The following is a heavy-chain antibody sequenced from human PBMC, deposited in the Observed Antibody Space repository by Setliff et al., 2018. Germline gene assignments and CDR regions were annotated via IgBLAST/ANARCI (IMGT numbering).Heavy chain of an antibody. Sequence: GGSLRLSCAASGFTFSSYSMNWVRQAPGKGLEWVSYISSSSSTIYYADSVKGRFTISRDNAKNSLYLQMNSLRAEDTAVYYCAGDRGGGSYFLRYFDYWGQGTLVTVSS. CDR2: ISSSSSTI. J-gene: IGHJ4*02. CDR1: GFTFSSYS. V-gene: IGHV3-48*01. D-gene: IGHD1-26*01. CDR3: AGDRGGGSYFLRYFDY.